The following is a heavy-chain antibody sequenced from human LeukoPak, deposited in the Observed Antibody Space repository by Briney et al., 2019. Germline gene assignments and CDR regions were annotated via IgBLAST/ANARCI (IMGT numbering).Heavy chain of an antibody. Sequence: GGSLRLSCAASGFRFSDYWMTWVRQAPGKGLECVANIKTDGSAKYYPDSVKGRFTVSRDNAKNSLYLQMNNMRVEDTAIYYCTKDLNNDSSGWGQGTLLPVSS. CDR1: GFRFSDYW. D-gene: IGHD3-22*01. CDR2: IKTDGSAK. CDR3: TKDLNNDSSG. J-gene: IGHJ4*02. V-gene: IGHV3-7*01.